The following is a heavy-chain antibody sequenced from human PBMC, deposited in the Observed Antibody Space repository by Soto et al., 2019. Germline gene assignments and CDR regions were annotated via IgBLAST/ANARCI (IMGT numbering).Heavy chain of an antibody. V-gene: IGHV3-33*01. CDR3: ARGLGELWPSVGGY. CDR1: GFIFNTYG. Sequence: QVQLVESGGGVVQPGRSLRLSCAASGFIFNTYGMHWVRQAPGKGLEWVAVIYYDGRNKYYADSVKGRFTISRDNSKNTLNLQMNSLRVEDTAVYYCARGLGELWPSVGGYWGQGTLVTVSS. J-gene: IGHJ4*02. D-gene: IGHD1-26*01. CDR2: IYYDGRNK.